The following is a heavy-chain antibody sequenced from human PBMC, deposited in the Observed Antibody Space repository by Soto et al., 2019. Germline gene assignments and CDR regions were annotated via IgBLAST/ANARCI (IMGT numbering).Heavy chain of an antibody. CDR2: IFPGDSDT. J-gene: IGHJ3*02. CDR1: GYSFTRNW. CDR3: ARATNDAFDI. V-gene: IGHV5-51*01. Sequence: GESLKISCEASGYSFTRNWIGWVRQMPGKGLQWMGIIFPGDSDTRYSPSFQGQVTISADKSISTAYLQWSSLRASDTALYYCARATNDAFDIWGQGTLVTV.